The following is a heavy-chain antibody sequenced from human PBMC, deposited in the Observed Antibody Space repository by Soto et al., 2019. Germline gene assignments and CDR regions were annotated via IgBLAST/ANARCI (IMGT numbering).Heavy chain of an antibody. J-gene: IGHJ4*02. D-gene: IGHD2-15*01. CDR2: ISSTSTYI. CDR3: TRDRSAGIVFPDFDF. Sequence: EVQLVESGGGLAKPGGSLRLSCAASGFLCNSYGMNWVRLSPGRGLEWISSISSTSTYIEYADSVKGRFIISSDNAAKSLILQMNSLRAEDTAVYCSTRDRSAGIVFPDFDFWGQGALVTVSS. CDR1: GFLCNSYG. V-gene: IGHV3-21*01.